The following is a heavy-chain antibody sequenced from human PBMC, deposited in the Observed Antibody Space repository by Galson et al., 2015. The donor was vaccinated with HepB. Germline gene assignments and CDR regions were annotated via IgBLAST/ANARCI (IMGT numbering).Heavy chain of an antibody. J-gene: IGHJ6*02. CDR3: ARGVGDFYYYRMDV. D-gene: IGHD1-26*01. CDR1: GFTFSSYS. CDR2: ISGSGSSI. Sequence: SLRLSCAASGFTFSSYSMNWVRQAPGKGLEWVSYISGSGSSIYYADSVKGRFAISRDNAKKLPSLQMNSLRAEDTAVYYCARGVGDFYYYRMDVWGQGTTVTVSS. V-gene: IGHV3-48*04.